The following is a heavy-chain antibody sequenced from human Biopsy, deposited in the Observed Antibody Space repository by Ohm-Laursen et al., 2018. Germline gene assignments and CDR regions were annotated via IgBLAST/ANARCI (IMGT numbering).Heavy chain of an antibody. CDR1: GGTFSSFG. V-gene: IGHV1-69*13. J-gene: IGHJ4*02. Sequence: SVKVSCKASGGTFSSFGISWVRQAPGQGLEWMGEINSMFGTTNYAQTFQGRVTITADESTSTVYMEASSLRSEDTAVYYCAKRGVERGRPLAYWGQGTLVTVSS. D-gene: IGHD1-1*01. CDR2: INSMFGTT. CDR3: AKRGVERGRPLAY.